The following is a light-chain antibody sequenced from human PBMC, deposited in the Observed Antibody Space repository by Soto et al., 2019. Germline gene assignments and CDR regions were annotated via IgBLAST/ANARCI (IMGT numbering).Light chain of an antibody. V-gene: IGKV1-9*01. CDR1: QGISTY. Sequence: DIQLTQSQSFLSASVGDRVTITCRASQGISTYLAWYLQRPGKAPKLLIYGASTLQGGVPSRFSGSGSGTEFTLTISSLQPEDCGTYYCQQLNSDWYAFGQGTKLEIK. J-gene: IGKJ2*01. CDR3: QQLNSDWYA. CDR2: GAS.